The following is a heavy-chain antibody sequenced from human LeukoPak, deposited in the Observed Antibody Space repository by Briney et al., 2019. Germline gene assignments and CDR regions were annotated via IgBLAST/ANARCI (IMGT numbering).Heavy chain of an antibody. CDR2: MNPNSGNT. CDR1: GYTFTSYD. Sequence: ASVKVSCKASGYTFTSYDINWVRQATGQGLEWMGWMNPNSGNTGYAQKFQGRVTMTTDTSTSTAYMELRSLRSDDTAVYYCARDAWNWDYWGQGTLVTVSS. V-gene: IGHV1-8*01. D-gene: IGHD1-7*01. J-gene: IGHJ4*02. CDR3: ARDAWNWDY.